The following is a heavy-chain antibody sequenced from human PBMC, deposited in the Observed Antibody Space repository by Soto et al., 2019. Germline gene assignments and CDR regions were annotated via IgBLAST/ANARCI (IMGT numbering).Heavy chain of an antibody. Sequence: SVKVSCKTSGGTFSRYTISWVRQAPGQGLEWMGGIMPIFGTANYAQKFQGRVTITADENTRTVYMELSRLRSEDTAVYYCARQFDYDSSGYFYAYWGQGTLVTVLL. V-gene: IGHV1-69*13. J-gene: IGHJ4*02. D-gene: IGHD3-22*01. CDR1: GGTFSRYT. CDR2: IMPIFGTA. CDR3: ARQFDYDSSGYFYAY.